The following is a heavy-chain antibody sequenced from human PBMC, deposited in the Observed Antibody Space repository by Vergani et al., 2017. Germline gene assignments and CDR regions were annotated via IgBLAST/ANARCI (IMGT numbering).Heavy chain of an antibody. J-gene: IGHJ6*03. CDR2: IYYSGST. D-gene: IGHD6-6*01. V-gene: IGHV4-39*01. CDR3: ARSAREYYYYMDV. CDR1: GGSISSSSYY. Sequence: QLQLQESGPGLVKPSETLSLTCTVSGGSISSSSYYWGWIRQPPGKGLEWIGSIYYSGSTYYNPSLKSRVTISVDTSKNQFSLKLSSVTAADTAVYYCARSAREYYYYMDVGGKGTTVTVSS.